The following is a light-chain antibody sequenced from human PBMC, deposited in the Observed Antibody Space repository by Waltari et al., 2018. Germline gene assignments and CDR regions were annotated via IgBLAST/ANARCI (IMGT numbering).Light chain of an antibody. J-gene: IGKJ1*01. Sequence: DIVMTQSPDSLAVSLCERATIDCKSSQSVFYRSDNKNYLAWYQHKPGQPPKLLFYWASTRESGVPDSFSASGYGTDFTLTINNLQAEDVAVYYCQQYYRSRTFGQATKVEIK. V-gene: IGKV4-1*01. CDR1: QSVFYRSDNKNY. CDR3: QQYYRSRT. CDR2: WAS.